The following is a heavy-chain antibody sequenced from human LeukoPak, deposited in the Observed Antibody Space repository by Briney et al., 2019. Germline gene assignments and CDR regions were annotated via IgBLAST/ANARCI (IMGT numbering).Heavy chain of an antibody. CDR1: GGSISSYY. CDR2: IYYSGST. Sequence: MSSETLSLTCTVSGGSISSYYWSWIRQPPGKGLEWIGYIYYSGSTNYNPSLKSRVTISVDTSKNQFSLKLSSVTAADTAVYYCARLGDEGLLLDAFDIWGQGTMVTVSS. D-gene: IGHD2/OR15-2a*01. J-gene: IGHJ3*02. CDR3: ARLGDEGLLLDAFDI. V-gene: IGHV4-59*08.